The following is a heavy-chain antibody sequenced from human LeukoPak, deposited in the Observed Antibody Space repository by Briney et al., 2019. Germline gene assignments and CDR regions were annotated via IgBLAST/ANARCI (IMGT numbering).Heavy chain of an antibody. CDR2: ILHSGST. V-gene: IGHV4-30-2*01. CDR1: GVTITSDTYC. D-gene: IGHD3-3*01. J-gene: IGHJ4*02. CDR3: ARTRDFWSGYFDY. Sequence: SQTLSLTCAVSGVTITSDTYCWSWIRQPPGKGLEWIGYILHSGSTYYNPSLKSRVTISIDTSKSQFSLKLSSVTAADTAVYYCARTRDFWSGYFDYWGQGTLVTVSS.